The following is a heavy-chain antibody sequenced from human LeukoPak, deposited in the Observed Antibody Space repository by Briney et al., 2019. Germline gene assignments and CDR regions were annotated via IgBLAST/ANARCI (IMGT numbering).Heavy chain of an antibody. CDR3: ARGDSSTCVY. CDR1: GGSISGYY. Sequence: SETLSLTCTVSGGSISGYYWSWIRQPPGKGLEWIGYIYYSGSTNYNPSLKSRVTISVDTSKNQFSLKLSSVTAADTAVYYCARGDSSTCVYWGQGTLVTVSS. V-gene: IGHV4-59*01. CDR2: IYYSGST. J-gene: IGHJ4*02. D-gene: IGHD6-6*01.